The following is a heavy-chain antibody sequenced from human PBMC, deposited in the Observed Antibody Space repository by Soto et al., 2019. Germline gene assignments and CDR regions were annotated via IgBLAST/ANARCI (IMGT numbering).Heavy chain of an antibody. D-gene: IGHD3-22*01. CDR1: GFTFSSYA. Sequence: QVQLVESGGGVVQPGRSLRLSCAASGFTFSSYAMHWVRQAPGKGLEWVAVISYDGSNKYYADSVKGRFTISRDNSKNTLYLQMNSLRAEDTAVYYCATGGHYYDSSGYSDYWGQGTLVTVSS. CDR2: ISYDGSNK. CDR3: ATGGHYYDSSGYSDY. J-gene: IGHJ4*02. V-gene: IGHV3-30-3*01.